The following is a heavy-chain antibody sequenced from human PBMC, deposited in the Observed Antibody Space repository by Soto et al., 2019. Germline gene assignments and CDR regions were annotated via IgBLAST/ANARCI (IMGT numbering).Heavy chain of an antibody. Sequence: EVQLLESGGGLVQPGGSLRLSCAASGFTFSSYAMSWVRQAPGKGLEWISAVSGSGGSTYYADSVKGRFTISRDNSKDTLYLQMNNLRAEDTAVYYCAKPPDDYWNDYWGQGTLVTVSS. V-gene: IGHV3-23*01. CDR2: VSGSGGST. D-gene: IGHD1-1*01. CDR3: AKPPDDYWNDY. J-gene: IGHJ4*02. CDR1: GFTFSSYA.